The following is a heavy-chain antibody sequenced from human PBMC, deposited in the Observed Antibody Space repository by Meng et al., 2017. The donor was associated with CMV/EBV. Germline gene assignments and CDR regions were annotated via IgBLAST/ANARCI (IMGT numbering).Heavy chain of an antibody. CDR1: GGSFSGYY. V-gene: IGHV4-34*01. D-gene: IGHD3-3*01. Sequence: SCAVYGGSFSGYYWSWIRQPPGKGLEWIGEINHSGSTNYNPSLKSRVTISVDTSKNQFSLKQSSVTAADTAVYYCARGGVEGPSYYDFWSGYYSRVGWFDPWGQGTLVTVSS. J-gene: IGHJ5*02. CDR2: INHSGST. CDR3: ARGGVEGPSYYDFWSGYYSRVGWFDP.